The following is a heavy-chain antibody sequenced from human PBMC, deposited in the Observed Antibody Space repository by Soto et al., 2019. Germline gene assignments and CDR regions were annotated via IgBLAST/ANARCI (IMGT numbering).Heavy chain of an antibody. J-gene: IGHJ4*02. CDR2: IWYDGSNK. V-gene: IGHV3-33*01. D-gene: IGHD5-12*01. CDR3: AREEGDGYNYVY. Sequence: QVQLVESGGGVVQPGRSLRLSCAASGFTFSSYGMHWVRQAPGKGLEWVAVIWYDGSNKYYADSVKGRFTISRDNSKNTLYLQMNSLRAEDTAVYYCAREEGDGYNYVYWGQGTLVTVSS. CDR1: GFTFSSYG.